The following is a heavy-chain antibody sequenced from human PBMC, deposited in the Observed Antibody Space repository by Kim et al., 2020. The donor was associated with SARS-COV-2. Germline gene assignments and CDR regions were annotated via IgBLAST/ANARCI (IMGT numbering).Heavy chain of an antibody. Sequence: ASVKVSCKTSGSSFADYYLYWVRQAPGQGLEWMGWINPDTGVTKYAQKFQGRVTMTGDRSISTAHLDLRSLKSDDTAIYYCARLVTAGDLWGQGTLV. J-gene: IGHJ4*02. D-gene: IGHD2-21*02. CDR1: GSSFADYY. CDR2: INPDTGVT. V-gene: IGHV1-2*02. CDR3: ARLVTAGDL.